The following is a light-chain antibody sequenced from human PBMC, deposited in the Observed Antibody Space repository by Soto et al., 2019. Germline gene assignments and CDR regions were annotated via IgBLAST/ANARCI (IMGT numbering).Light chain of an antibody. CDR3: CSYASNSTFLV. Sequence: QSALTQPASVSGSPGQSITISCSGTSSDVGTYKFVSWYQHHPGKAPKLLIYEVSRRPSGFSYRFSGSKSGNTASLTISGLQAEDEADYYCCSYASNSTFLVFGGGTKLTVL. V-gene: IGLV2-23*02. CDR2: EVS. J-gene: IGLJ2*01. CDR1: SSDVGTYKF.